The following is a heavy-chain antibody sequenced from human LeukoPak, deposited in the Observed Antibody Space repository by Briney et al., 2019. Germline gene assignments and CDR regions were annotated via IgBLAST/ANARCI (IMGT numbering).Heavy chain of an antibody. CDR1: GGSVYTGDYY. CDR2: LFYSGNM. V-gene: IGHV4-39*07. CDR3: ARNWAVRYDFWSGYSARPTMDG. J-gene: IGHJ6*04. Sequence: SETLSLTCTVSGGSVYTGDYYWAWIRQPPGKGLEWIGSLFYSGNMYYSPSLKSRVTISVDTSKNQFSLNLNSVTAAATAVYYCARNWAVRYDFWSGYSARPTMDGWGKGTTVTGSS. D-gene: IGHD3-3*01.